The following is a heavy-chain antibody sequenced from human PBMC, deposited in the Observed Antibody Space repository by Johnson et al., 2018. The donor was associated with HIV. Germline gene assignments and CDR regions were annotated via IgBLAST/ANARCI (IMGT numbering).Heavy chain of an antibody. CDR1: GFIFGNYW. D-gene: IGHD5-12*01. Sequence: EQLVESGGALVQPGGSLRLSCATSGFIFGNYWMTWIRQAPGKGLEWVANIDLGGSLTNYVDSVKGRFIISRDNSKNTLYLQMNSLRAEETAVYYCASAHWDCVVATDAFDIWGQGTMVTVSS. J-gene: IGHJ3*02. CDR3: ASAHWDCVVATDAFDI. V-gene: IGHV3-7*02. CDR2: IDLGGSLT.